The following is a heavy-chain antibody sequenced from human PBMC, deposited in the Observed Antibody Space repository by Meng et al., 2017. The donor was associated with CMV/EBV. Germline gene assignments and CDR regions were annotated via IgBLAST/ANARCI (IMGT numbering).Heavy chain of an antibody. V-gene: IGHV3-7*01. Sequence: GESLKISCAASGFTFSDYYMSWVRQAPGKGLEWVANIKQDGSEKYYVDSVKGRFTIPRDNAKNSLYLQMNSLRAEDTAVYYCARELYYYDSSGYPRDYYYYGMDIWGQGTTVTVSS. D-gene: IGHD3-22*01. J-gene: IGHJ6*02. CDR1: GFTFSDYY. CDR2: IKQDGSEK. CDR3: ARELYYYDSSGYPRDYYYYGMDI.